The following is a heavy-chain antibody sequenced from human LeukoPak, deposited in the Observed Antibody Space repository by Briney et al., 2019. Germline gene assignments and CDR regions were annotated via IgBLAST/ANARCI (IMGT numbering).Heavy chain of an antibody. J-gene: IGHJ4*02. Sequence: PSETLSLTCAVYGGSFSGYYWSWIRQPPGKGLEWIGYIYYSGSTNYNPSLKSRVTKSVDTSKNQFSLKLSSVTAADTAVYYCARGRYGSGSAVDYWGQGTLVTVSS. CDR3: ARGRYGSGSAVDY. CDR2: IYYSGST. CDR1: GGSFSGYY. V-gene: IGHV4-59*01. D-gene: IGHD3-10*01.